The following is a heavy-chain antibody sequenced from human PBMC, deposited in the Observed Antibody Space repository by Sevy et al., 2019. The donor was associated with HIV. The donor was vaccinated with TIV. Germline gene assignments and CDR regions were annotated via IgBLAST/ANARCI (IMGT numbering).Heavy chain of an antibody. D-gene: IGHD3-16*01. V-gene: IGHV3-30*04. CDR2: ISYDASEE. J-gene: IGHJ4*02. CDR1: GFRFNDYA. CDR3: ARGPGGFNLKSPDY. Sequence: GGSLRLSCEASGFRFNDYAIYWVRQAPGMGLDWVAVISYDASEEYYSDSVRGRLTFSRDKSTNTVHLQMTSLRPEDTAVYYCARGPGGFNLKSPDYWGQGTLVTVSS.